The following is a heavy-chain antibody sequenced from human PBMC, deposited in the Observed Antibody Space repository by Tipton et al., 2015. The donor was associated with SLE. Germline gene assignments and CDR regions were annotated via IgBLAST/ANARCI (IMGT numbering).Heavy chain of an antibody. CDR1: GGSISSSSYY. V-gene: IGHV4-61*02. J-gene: IGHJ2*01. CDR2: IYTSGNT. Sequence: TLSLTCTVSGGSISSSSYYWSWIRQPAGKGLEWIGRIYTSGNTNYNPSLKSRVTISVDTSKNQFSLNLSSVTAADTAVYYCARDRGVYWYFDLWGRGTLVTVSS. D-gene: IGHD2-8*01. CDR3: ARDRGVYWYFDL.